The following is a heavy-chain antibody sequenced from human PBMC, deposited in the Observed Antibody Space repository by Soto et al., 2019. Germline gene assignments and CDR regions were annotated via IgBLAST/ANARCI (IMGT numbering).Heavy chain of an antibody. D-gene: IGHD3-10*01. J-gene: IGHJ6*02. CDR2: ILNDGSNR. CDR1: GFTFSNYG. CDR3: ARDDEYSGNGMDV. Sequence: QVQLVESGGGVVQPGRSLRLSCAASGFTFSNYGMHWVRQAPGKGLEWVAVILNDGSNRYHADSVKDRFTISRDNSKNMLYLQMNSLSAEETAVYYCARDDEYSGNGMDVWGQGTTVTVS. V-gene: IGHV3-33*01.